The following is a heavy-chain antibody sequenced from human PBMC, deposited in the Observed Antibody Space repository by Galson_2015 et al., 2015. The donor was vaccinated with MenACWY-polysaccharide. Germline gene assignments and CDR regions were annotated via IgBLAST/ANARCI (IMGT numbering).Heavy chain of an antibody. D-gene: IGHD1-26*01. CDR2: IISGGSSI. J-gene: IGHJ4*02. V-gene: IGHV3-74*01. CDR1: GFTFSSSS. CDR3: TSGSYYCENYGGV. Sequence: SLRLSCAASGFTFSSSSMHWVRQAPGKGLEWVSRIISGGSSISYADSVRGRFTIPRDNAKNMLYLQMNGLRGEDTAVYYCTSGSYYCENYGGVWGQGTLVTVSS.